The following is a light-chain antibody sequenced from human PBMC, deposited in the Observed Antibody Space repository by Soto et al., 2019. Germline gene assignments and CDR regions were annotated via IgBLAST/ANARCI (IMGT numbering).Light chain of an antibody. Sequence: EIVLTQSPGTLSLSPGERATLSCRASQSVSSTYLAWYQQKPGQAPRLLIYGASSRATGIPDRFSGSGSGTDFTLTINRLEPEDFAVFYCQQYGSSPLTFGRGTKLEIK. J-gene: IGKJ2*01. CDR1: QSVSSTY. CDR2: GAS. V-gene: IGKV3-20*01. CDR3: QQYGSSPLT.